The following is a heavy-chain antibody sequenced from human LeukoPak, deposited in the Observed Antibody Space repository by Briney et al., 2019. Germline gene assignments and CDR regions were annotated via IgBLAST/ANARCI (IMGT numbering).Heavy chain of an antibody. CDR2: IHYSGSS. J-gene: IGHJ4*02. D-gene: IGHD3-16*01. CDR3: ARDQRRDYGDYFDN. CDR1: GDSISSYF. Sequence: SETLSLTCSVSGDSISSYFWSWIRQSPGKGLEWIGYIHYSGSSSYNPPLTSRATISLDTSKNQFYLKLSSVTASDTAFYYCARDQRRDYGDYFDNWGQGTLVTVSS. V-gene: IGHV4-59*01.